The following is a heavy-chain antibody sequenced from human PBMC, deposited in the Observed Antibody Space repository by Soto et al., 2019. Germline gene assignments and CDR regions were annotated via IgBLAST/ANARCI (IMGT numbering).Heavy chain of an antibody. CDR3: AQSFYGDYIDY. D-gene: IGHD4-17*01. J-gene: IGHJ4*02. Sequence: SETLSLTCAVYGGSFSGYYWSWIRQPPGKGLEWIGEINHSGSTNYNPSLKSRVTISVDTSKNQFSLKLSSVTAADTAVYYCAQSFYGDYIDYWGQGTLVTVSS. V-gene: IGHV4-34*01. CDR1: GGSFSGYY. CDR2: INHSGST.